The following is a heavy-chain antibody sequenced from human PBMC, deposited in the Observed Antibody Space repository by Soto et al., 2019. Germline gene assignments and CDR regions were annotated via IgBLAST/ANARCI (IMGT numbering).Heavy chain of an antibody. CDR3: ALLMVGENYYYYGMDV. J-gene: IGHJ6*02. CDR1: GFTFSSYG. V-gene: IGHV3-30*03. D-gene: IGHD3-10*01. CDR2: ISYDGSNK. Sequence: GGSLRLSCAASGFTFSSYGMHWFRQAPGKGLEWVAVISYDGSNKYYADSVKGRFTISRDNSKNTLYLQMNSLRAEDTAVYYCALLMVGENYYYYGMDVWGQGTTVTVSS.